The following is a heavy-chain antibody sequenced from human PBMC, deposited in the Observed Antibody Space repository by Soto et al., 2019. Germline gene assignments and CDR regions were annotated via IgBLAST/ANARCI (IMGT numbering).Heavy chain of an antibody. D-gene: IGHD6-13*01. CDR1: GFTFSSYA. Sequence: EVQLLESGGGLVQPGGSLRLSCAASGFTFSSYAMSWVRQAPGKGLEWVSAISGSGGSTYYADSVKGRFTISRDNSKNTLYLQMNSLRAEDTAVYYCAKDGAAGPSWSSFDYWAREPWSPSPQ. J-gene: IGHJ4*02. CDR2: ISGSGGST. V-gene: IGHV3-23*01. CDR3: AKDGAAGPSWSSFDY.